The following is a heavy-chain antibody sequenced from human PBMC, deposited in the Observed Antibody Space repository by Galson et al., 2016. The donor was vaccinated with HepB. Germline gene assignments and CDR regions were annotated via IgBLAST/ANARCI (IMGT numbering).Heavy chain of an antibody. CDR2: IYSGGST. CDR3: ARDALGTWDLTT. Sequence: SLRLSCAASGFTVSSNYMSWVRQAPGKGLEWVSVIYSGGSTYYADSVKGRFTISRDNARDSVFLQMTSLRVEDTARYYCARDALGTWDLTTWGQGTLVSVSS. J-gene: IGHJ1*01. V-gene: IGHV3-66*01. D-gene: IGHD1-26*01. CDR1: GFTVSSNY.